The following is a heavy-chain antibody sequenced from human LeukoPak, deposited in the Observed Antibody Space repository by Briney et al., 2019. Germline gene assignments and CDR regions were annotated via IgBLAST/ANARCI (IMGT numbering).Heavy chain of an antibody. J-gene: IGHJ6*02. V-gene: IGHV3-33*01. Sequence: PGGSLRLSCAASGFTFSSYGMHWVRQAPGKGLEWVALIWYDGNNKYYADSVKGRFTISRDNSKNTLYLQLNSLRAEDTAVYYCASNYDSSGYSSDYYYYGMDVWGQGTTVTVSS. CDR1: GFTFSSYG. CDR2: IWYDGNNK. CDR3: ASNYDSSGYSSDYYYYGMDV. D-gene: IGHD3-22*01.